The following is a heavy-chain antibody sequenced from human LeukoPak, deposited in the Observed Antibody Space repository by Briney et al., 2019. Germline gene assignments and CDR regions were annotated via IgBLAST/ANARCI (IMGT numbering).Heavy chain of an antibody. CDR3: ASRYYYDSSGPQVS. CDR2: ITPLFVTE. J-gene: IGHJ4*02. Sequence: SVKVSSKASVGTPRSYALSSVRQAPGQELEWMGRITPLFVTENYAQKIQGRVTITTDESTSADYMEMCSLRSEDTAVYSCASRYYYDSSGPQVSWGQGTLVTVSS. D-gene: IGHD3-22*01. CDR1: VGTPRSYA. V-gene: IGHV1-69*05.